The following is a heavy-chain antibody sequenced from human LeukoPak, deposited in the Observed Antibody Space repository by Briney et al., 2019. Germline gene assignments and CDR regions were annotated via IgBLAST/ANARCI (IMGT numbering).Heavy chain of an antibody. Sequence: GGSLRLSCAASGFTFSSYWMYWVRQAPGKGLVWVSRINGDGSSTSYADSVKGRFTISRDNAKNTLYLQMNSLRAEDTAVYYCARDYGRSRDYGMDVWGQGTTVTVSS. CDR3: ARDYGRSRDYGMDV. CDR1: GFTFSSYW. J-gene: IGHJ6*02. D-gene: IGHD3-10*01. CDR2: INGDGSST. V-gene: IGHV3-74*01.